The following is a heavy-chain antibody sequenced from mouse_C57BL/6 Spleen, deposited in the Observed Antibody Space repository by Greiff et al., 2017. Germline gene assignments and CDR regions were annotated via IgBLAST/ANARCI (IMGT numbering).Heavy chain of an antibody. CDR3: ARQREATHAMDY. CDR1: GFTFSSYG. V-gene: IGHV5-6*01. J-gene: IGHJ4*01. Sequence: EVMLVESGGDLVKPGGSLKLSCAASGFTFSSYGMSWVRQTPDKRLEWVATISSGGSYTYYPDSVKGRFTISRDNAKNTLYLQMSSLKSEDTAMYYCARQREATHAMDYWGQGTSVTVSS. CDR2: ISSGGSYT. D-gene: IGHD3-2*02.